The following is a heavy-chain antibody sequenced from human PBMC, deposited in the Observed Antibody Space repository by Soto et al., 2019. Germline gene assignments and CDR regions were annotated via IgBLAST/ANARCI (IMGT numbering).Heavy chain of an antibody. V-gene: IGHV1-46*01. CDR2: INPSGGST. D-gene: IGHD6-25*01. CDR3: ARDKSGIKAYFDL. Sequence: QVQLVQSGAEVKKPGASVKVSCKASGYTFTSYYMHWVRQAPGQGLEWMGIINPSGGSTSYAQKFHGSGTMTRHPSTSTVYTDPSSLRSEDKAVYYCARDKSGIKAYFDLCGRGTLVTVSS. CDR1: GYTFTSYY. J-gene: IGHJ2*01.